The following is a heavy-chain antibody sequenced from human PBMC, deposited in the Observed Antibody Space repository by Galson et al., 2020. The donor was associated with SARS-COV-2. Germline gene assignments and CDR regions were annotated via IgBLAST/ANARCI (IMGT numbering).Heavy chain of an antibody. D-gene: IGHD3-10*01. V-gene: IGHV1-2*05. CDR2: INPNSGDT. CDR1: GYTFTGYF. J-gene: IGHJ4*02. Sequence: ASVKVSCKASGYTFTGYFLHWVRQAPGQGLEWMGRINPNSGDTDYARKFQGRVTMTRDTSISTAYMELSRLRSDDTVVYYCAIGFRVSGLDYWGQGTLVTVSS. CDR3: AIGFRVSGLDY.